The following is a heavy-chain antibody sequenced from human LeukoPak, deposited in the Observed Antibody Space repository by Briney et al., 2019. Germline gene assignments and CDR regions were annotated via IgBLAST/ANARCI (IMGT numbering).Heavy chain of an antibody. CDR1: VGSFRNYY. D-gene: IGHD1-7*01. J-gene: IGHJ6*03. CDR3: ARRWNYGRNYYIDV. CDR2: INHSGRT. V-gene: IGHV4-34*01. Sequence: PSETLSLTCAVYVGSFRNYYWSWIRQTPRPGMEWIGEINHSGRTNYNPSLMSRVTVSVATSKNQFSLRLTSVTATDTAVYYCARRWNYGRNYYIDVWGKGAAVSVSS.